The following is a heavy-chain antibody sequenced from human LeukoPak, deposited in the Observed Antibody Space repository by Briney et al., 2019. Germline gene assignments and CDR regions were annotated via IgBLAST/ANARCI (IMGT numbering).Heavy chain of an antibody. D-gene: IGHD5-12*01. CDR2: INPNSGGT. CDR1: GYTFTGYY. V-gene: IGHV1-2*02. CDR3: ARDAYIVTTIVGGYYREGYFDY. J-gene: IGHJ4*02. Sequence: ASVKVSCKASGYTFTGYYMHWVRQAPGQGLEWMGWINPNSGGTNYAQKFQGRVTMTRDTSISTAYMELSRLRSDDTAVYYCARDAYIVTTIVGGYYREGYFDYWGQGTPVTVSS.